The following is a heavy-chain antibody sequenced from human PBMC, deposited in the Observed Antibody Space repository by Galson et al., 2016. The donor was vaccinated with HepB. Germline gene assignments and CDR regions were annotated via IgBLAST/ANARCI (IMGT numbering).Heavy chain of an antibody. Sequence: ETLSLTCTVSGGSIAASIYYWGWIRQPPGAGLEWIGSIHYDGATYYKSSLKSRITISVDTSKNQFSLRLSSVTAADTAVYYCARRGPGYIFDSWGQGSLVTVSS. V-gene: IGHV4-39*01. CDR1: GGSIAASIYY. D-gene: IGHD5-24*01. CDR2: IHYDGAT. J-gene: IGHJ5*01. CDR3: ARRGPGYIFDS.